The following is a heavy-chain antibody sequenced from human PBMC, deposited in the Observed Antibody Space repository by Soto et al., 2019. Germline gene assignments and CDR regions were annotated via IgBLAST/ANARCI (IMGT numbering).Heavy chain of an antibody. CDR1: GFTFSRYG. CDR2: IWFDGSQS. Sequence: QPGGSLRLSCAVSGFTFSRYGMHWVRQAPGKGLEWVTVIWFDGSQSHYADSVKGRFTISRDDSKNTLYLQMDSLRAEDTAIYYCVGSESFFLDFWGQGTLVTVSS. D-gene: IGHD3-10*01. CDR3: VGSESFFLDF. V-gene: IGHV3-33*01. J-gene: IGHJ4*02.